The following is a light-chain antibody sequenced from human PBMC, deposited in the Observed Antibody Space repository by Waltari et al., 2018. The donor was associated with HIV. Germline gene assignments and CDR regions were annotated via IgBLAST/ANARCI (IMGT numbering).Light chain of an antibody. J-gene: IGLJ2*01. CDR2: KAN. CDR3: QSADSSGPYVL. CDR1: TLAREY. Sequence: SSELTQPPSVSVSPGQTARITCSGGTLAREYAHWYQQKPGQAPVGVIHKANERPSGIPERFSGASSGTTVTLTISGVQAEDEADYYCQSADSSGPYVLFGGGTKLTVL. V-gene: IGLV3-25*03.